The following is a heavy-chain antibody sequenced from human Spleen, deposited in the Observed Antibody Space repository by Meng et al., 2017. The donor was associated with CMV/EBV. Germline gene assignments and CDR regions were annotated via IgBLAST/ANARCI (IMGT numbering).Heavy chain of an antibody. CDR1: CGPISSSNL. D-gene: IGHD2-21*02. CDR2: IYHSGST. CDR3: ARIERRRILKYCGSDCSTTDY. J-gene: IGHJ4*02. Sequence: QVQLQEVGPGLVKPSGAPAPHRPVSCGPISSSNLWTWVRQVPGKGLEWIGEIYHSGSTNYNPSLKSRVTISVDKFKNQFSLKLGSVTAADTAVYYCARIERRRILKYCGSDCSTTDYWGQGTLVTVSS. V-gene: IGHV4-4*03.